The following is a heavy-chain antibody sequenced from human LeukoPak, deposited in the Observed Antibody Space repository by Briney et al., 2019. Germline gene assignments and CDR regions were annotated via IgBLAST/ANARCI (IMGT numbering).Heavy chain of an antibody. CDR1: GFTVSSNY. CDR3: ATAVYDSSGYYYGYYFDY. V-gene: IGHV3-23*01. J-gene: IGHJ4*02. CDR2: ISGSGGST. D-gene: IGHD3-22*01. Sequence: GGSLRLSCAASGFTVSSNYMSWVRQAPGKGLEWVSAISGSGGSTYYADSVKGRFTISRDNSKNTLYLQMNSLRAEDTAVYYCATAVYDSSGYYYGYYFDYWGQGTLVTVSS.